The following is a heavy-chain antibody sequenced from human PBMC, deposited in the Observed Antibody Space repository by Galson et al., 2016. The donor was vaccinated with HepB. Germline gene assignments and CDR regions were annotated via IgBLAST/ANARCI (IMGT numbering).Heavy chain of an antibody. J-gene: IGHJ5*02. V-gene: IGHV3-7*01. Sequence: SLRLSCATSGYTFRNYWISWVRQAPGKGREWVANINNDGVEKNYAGSVKGRFTISRDNAKNSLYLQMDSLRVEDTGFYYCARGEKGYSEGASWGQGTLVTVSS. CDR3: ARGEKGYSEGAS. D-gene: IGHD3-22*01. CDR1: GYTFRNYW. CDR2: INNDGVEK.